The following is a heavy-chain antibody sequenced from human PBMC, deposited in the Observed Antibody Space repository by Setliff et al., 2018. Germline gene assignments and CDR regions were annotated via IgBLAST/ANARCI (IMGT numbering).Heavy chain of an antibody. CDR3: ARGQRYCSGGSCYYYMDV. V-gene: IGHV4-4*07. CDR1: GGSISSYY. D-gene: IGHD2-15*01. CDR2: IYTSGST. Sequence: SETLSLTCTISGGSISSYYWSWIRQPAGKGLEWIGRIYTSGSTNYNPSLKSRVTMSVDTSKNQFSLKLSSVTAADTAVYYCARGQRYCSGGSCYYYMDVWGKGTTVTVSS. J-gene: IGHJ6*03.